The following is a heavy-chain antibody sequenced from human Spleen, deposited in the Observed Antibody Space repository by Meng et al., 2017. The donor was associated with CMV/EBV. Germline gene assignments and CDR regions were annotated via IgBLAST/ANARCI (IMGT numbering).Heavy chain of an antibody. V-gene: IGHV1-2*02. D-gene: IGHD2-15*01. CDR2: VSPSTGDT. Sequence: ASVKVSCKASGYSFTDYYLQWVRQAPGQGLEWMGWVSPSTGDTHYAQKFQGRVTMTRDTSISTAYMELSRLRSDDTAVYYCARTLLNFDYWGQGTLVTVSS. CDR3: ARTLLNFDY. CDR1: GYSFTDYY. J-gene: IGHJ4*02.